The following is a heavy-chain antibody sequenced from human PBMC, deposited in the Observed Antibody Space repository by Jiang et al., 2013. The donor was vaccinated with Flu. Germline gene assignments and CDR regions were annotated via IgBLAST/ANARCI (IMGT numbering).Heavy chain of an antibody. CDR1: GTRVSSNSAA. D-gene: IGHD3-3*01. Sequence: QTLSLTSCQSPGTRVSSNSAAWNWIRQSPSRGLEWLGRTYYMSKWYNDYAVSVKSRINIKSDTSKNQFSLQLNSVTPEDTAVYYCARERRYGDFWSSYSTYYFDYWGQGTLVTVSS. V-gene: IGHV6-1*01. CDR3: ARERRYGDFWSSYSTYYFDY. CDR2: TYYMSKWYN. J-gene: IGHJ4*02.